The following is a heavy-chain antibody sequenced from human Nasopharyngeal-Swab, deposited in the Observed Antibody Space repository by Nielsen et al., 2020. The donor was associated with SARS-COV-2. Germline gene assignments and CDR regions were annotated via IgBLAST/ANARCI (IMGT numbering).Heavy chain of an antibody. Sequence: GESLKTSRAASGFTFSTYSMNWVPQAPGQGLEWVSSFSGSGSYIYYADSVKGRFTISRDHPKNSVHLQMNSLRAEDTAVYYCARDLSIPKRRGPGYYYYGMDVWGQGTTVTVSS. D-gene: IGHD6-6*01. CDR3: ARDLSIPKRRGPGYYYYGMDV. CDR2: FSGSGSYI. CDR1: GFTFSTYS. V-gene: IGHV3-21*06. J-gene: IGHJ6*02.